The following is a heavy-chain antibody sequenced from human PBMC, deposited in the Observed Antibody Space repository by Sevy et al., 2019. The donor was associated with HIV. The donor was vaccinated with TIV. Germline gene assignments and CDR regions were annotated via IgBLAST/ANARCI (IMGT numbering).Heavy chain of an antibody. D-gene: IGHD3-10*01. Sequence: ASVKVSCKASGYTFTSYGISWVRQAPGQGLEWMGWISAYNGNTNYAQKLQGRVTMTTDTSTSTAYMELRSLRSDDTAVYYCARDRSGYYYYGIDVWGQGTTVTVSS. V-gene: IGHV1-18*01. CDR3: ARDRSGYYYYGIDV. J-gene: IGHJ6*02. CDR2: ISAYNGNT. CDR1: GYTFTSYG.